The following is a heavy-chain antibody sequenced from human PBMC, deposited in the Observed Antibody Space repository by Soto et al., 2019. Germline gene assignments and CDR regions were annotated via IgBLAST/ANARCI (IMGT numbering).Heavy chain of an antibody. V-gene: IGHV4-39*01. CDR2: ILYSGST. Sequence: QLQLQESGPGLVKPSETLSLTCIVSGGSITRNNHYWGWIRQSPGKGLEWIGSILYSGSTNYNPSLKRRVTLSVETSKTPFSLKMSSVTAADTALYYCARLGSSGWYQGSYFDYWGQGNLVTVSS. J-gene: IGHJ4*02. CDR1: GGSITRNNHY. CDR3: ARLGSSGWYQGSYFDY. D-gene: IGHD6-19*01.